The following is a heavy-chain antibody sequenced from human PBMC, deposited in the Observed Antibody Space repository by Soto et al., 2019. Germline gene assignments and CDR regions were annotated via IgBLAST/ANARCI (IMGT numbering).Heavy chain of an antibody. J-gene: IGHJ6*02. CDR2: ISYDGSNK. D-gene: IGHD5-18*01. CDR1: GFTFSSYA. V-gene: IGHV3-30-3*01. CDR3: ARDRGYSSGPDDYYYGMDV. Sequence: QVQLVESGGGVVQPGRSLRLSCAASGFTFSSYAMHWVRQAPGKGLEWEAVISYDGSNKYYADSVKGRFTISRDNSKNPMYLQMNSLRAADTAVYYCARDRGYSSGPDDYYYGMDVGGQGTTVTVSS.